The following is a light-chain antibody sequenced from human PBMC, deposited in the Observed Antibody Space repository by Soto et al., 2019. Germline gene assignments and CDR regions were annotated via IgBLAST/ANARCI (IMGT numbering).Light chain of an antibody. CDR1: QSISSY. Sequence: DIQMTQSPSSLSASVGDRVTITCRASQSISSYLNWYQQKPGKAPKLLIYAASSLQSGVPSRFSGSGSGTDFTHTISSLQPEDFATYCCQQTYITPPYTFGQGTKLEIK. CDR2: AAS. J-gene: IGKJ2*01. V-gene: IGKV1-39*01. CDR3: QQTYITPPYT.